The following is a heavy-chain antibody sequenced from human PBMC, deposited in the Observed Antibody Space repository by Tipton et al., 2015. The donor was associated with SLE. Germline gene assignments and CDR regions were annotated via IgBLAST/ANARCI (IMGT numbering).Heavy chain of an antibody. CDR1: GGSISSADYY. J-gene: IGHJ2*01. CDR3: ARDYFCSGGSCFDWYFDV. D-gene: IGHD2-15*01. Sequence: TLSLTCTVSGGSISSADYYWSWIRQHPGKGLEWIGYIYYTMSAYYNPSLKSRVIISLDTSKNHFSLKLSSVTAADTAVYYCARDYFCSGGSCFDWYFDVWGRGTLVTVSS. CDR2: IYYTMSA. V-gene: IGHV4-31*03.